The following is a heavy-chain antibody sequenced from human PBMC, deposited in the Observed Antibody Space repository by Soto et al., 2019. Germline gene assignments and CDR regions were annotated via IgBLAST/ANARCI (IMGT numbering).Heavy chain of an antibody. Sequence: EVQLLESGGGWVQPGGSLRLSCAASGFTFSSYAMSWVRQAPGKGLEWVSAISGSGGSTYYADSVKGRFTISRDNSKNTLYLQMNSLRAEDTAVYYWAKDLSLVHYVSTFDPWGQGTLVTVSS. CDR2: ISGSGGST. V-gene: IGHV3-23*01. D-gene: IGHD3-16*01. CDR1: GFTFSSYA. J-gene: IGHJ5*02. CDR3: AKDLSLVHYVSTFDP.